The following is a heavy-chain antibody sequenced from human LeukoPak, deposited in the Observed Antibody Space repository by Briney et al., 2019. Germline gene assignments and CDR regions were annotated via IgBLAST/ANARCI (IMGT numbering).Heavy chain of an antibody. CDR1: GFTFSSYG. D-gene: IGHD6-19*01. J-gene: IGHJ4*02. CDR3: ARDFYEQWLVRYYFDY. CDR2: IWYDGSNK. V-gene: IGHV3-33*01. Sequence: GESLKISCAASGFTFSSYGMHWVRQAPGKGLEWVAVIWYDGSNKYYADSVKGRFTISRDNSKNTLYLQMNSLRAEDTAVYYCARDFYEQWLVRYYFDYWGQGTLVTVSS.